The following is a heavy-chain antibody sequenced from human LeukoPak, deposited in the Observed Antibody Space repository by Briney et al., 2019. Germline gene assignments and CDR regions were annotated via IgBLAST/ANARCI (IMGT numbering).Heavy chain of an antibody. Sequence: PSGGSLRLSCAASGFTFSSYEMNWVRQAPGKGLEWVSYISSSGGTRYYADSVKGRFTISRDNAKNSLYLQMNSLRAEDTAVYYCARDVIQPWLLFDYWGQGTLVTVSS. CDR1: GFTFSSYE. D-gene: IGHD5-18*01. V-gene: IGHV3-48*03. CDR3: ARDVIQPWLLFDY. J-gene: IGHJ4*02. CDR2: ISSSGGTR.